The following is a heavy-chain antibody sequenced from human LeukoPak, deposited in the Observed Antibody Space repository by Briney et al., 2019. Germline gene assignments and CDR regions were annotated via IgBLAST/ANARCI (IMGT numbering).Heavy chain of an antibody. CDR1: GGSISSSSYY. D-gene: IGHD3-10*02. Sequence: SETLSLTCTVSGGSISSSSYYWGWIRQPPGKGLEWIGSIYYSGSTYYNPSLKSRVTISVDTSKNQFSLKLSSVTAADTAVYYCARDHYVYYYYYMDVWGKGTTVTISS. CDR2: IYYSGST. J-gene: IGHJ6*03. CDR3: ARDHYVYYYYYMDV. V-gene: IGHV4-39*01.